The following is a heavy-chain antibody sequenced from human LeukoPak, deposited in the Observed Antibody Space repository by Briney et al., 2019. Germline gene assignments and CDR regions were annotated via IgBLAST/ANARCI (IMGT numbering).Heavy chain of an antibody. CDR1: GGSIHDYY. V-gene: IGHV4-59*03. CDR3: AGVFSGRRPFEL. D-gene: IGHD3-10*01. Sequence: PSETLSLTCTVSGGSIHDYYWNWLRQPPGKGMEWIGFIYYRGTTNNNPSLKSRVTTSIDTSKKQFSLNLSSVTAADTAIYYCAGVFSGRRPFELWGQGILVTVSS. CDR2: IYYRGTT. J-gene: IGHJ4*02.